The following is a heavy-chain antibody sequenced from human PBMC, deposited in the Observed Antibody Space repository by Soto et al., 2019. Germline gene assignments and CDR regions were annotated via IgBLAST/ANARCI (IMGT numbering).Heavy chain of an antibody. Sequence: PGGSLRLSCAASGFTFSNYWMTWVRQAPGRGLEWVADIKRDGSEKYYVDSVKGRFTVSRDNAKNSLSLQMNSLRPEDTAVYYCARGPESTYCSSTSCQEFLNWFDAWGQGTLVTVSS. CDR2: IKRDGSEK. CDR3: ARGPESTYCSSTSCQEFLNWFDA. V-gene: IGHV3-7*03. J-gene: IGHJ5*02. CDR1: GFTFSNYW. D-gene: IGHD2-2*01.